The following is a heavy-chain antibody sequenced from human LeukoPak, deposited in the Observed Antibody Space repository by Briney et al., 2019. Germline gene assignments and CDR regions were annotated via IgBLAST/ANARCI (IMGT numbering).Heavy chain of an antibody. CDR2: INPNSGGT. D-gene: IGHD2-15*01. V-gene: IGHV1-2*04. J-gene: IGHJ4*02. CDR3: ARARYCSGGSCATFDY. CDR1: GYTFTGYY. Sequence: GASVKVSCKASGYTFTGYYMHWVRQAPGQGLGWMGWINPNSGGTNYAQKFQGWVTMTRDTSISTAYMELSRLRSDDTAVYYCARARYCSGGSCATFDYWGQGTLVTVSS.